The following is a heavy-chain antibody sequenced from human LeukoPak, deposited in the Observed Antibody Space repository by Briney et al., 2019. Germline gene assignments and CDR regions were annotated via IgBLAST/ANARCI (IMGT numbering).Heavy chain of an antibody. D-gene: IGHD2-2*01. CDR2: INPNSGGT. J-gene: IGHJ4*02. CDR3: ARDLLGYCSSTSCYEDAVDY. Sequence: ASVKVSCKVSGYTFTGYYMHWVRQAPGQGLEWIGWINPNSGGTNYAQKFQGRVTMTRDTSMSTAYMELSRLRSDDTAVYYCARDLLGYCSSTSCYEDAVDYWGQGTLVTVSS. CDR1: GYTFTGYY. V-gene: IGHV1-2*02.